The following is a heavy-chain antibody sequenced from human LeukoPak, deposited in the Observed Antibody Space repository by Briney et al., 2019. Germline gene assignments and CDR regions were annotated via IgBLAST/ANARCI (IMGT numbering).Heavy chain of an antibody. CDR3: AKPIYDGDYDSGAFDI. Sequence: GGSLRLSCAASGFTFSSYGMHWVRQAPGKGLEWVAVIWYDGSNKYYADSVKGRFTISRDNSKNTLYLQMNSLRAEDTAVYYCAKPIYDGDYDSGAFDIWGQGTMVTVSS. D-gene: IGHD4-17*01. CDR1: GFTFSSYG. CDR2: IWYDGSNK. V-gene: IGHV3-30*02. J-gene: IGHJ3*02.